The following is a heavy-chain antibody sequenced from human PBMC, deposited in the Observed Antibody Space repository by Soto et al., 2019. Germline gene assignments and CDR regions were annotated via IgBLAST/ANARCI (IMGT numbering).Heavy chain of an antibody. CDR2: IKKDGSQI. CDR1: GFSFGSSW. V-gene: IGHV3-7*05. Sequence: VQLVESGGGLVQPGGSLRLSCVASGFSFGSSWMTWVRQAPGKGLEWVANIKKDGSQISYLDSVRGRFTISRDNAKTALYLQMNSLRAEDTALYYCARDVSPGSSSLYLDAFDIWGQGSMVTVSS. D-gene: IGHD6-13*01. J-gene: IGHJ3*02. CDR3: ARDVSPGSSSLYLDAFDI.